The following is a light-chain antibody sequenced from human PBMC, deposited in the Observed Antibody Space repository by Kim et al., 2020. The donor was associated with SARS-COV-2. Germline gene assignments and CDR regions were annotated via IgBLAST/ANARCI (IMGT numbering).Light chain of an antibody. CDR2: GAS. J-gene: IGKJ2*01. V-gene: IGKV3-15*01. Sequence: SPGKSSSLSCRASQSVSSNLTWYQQKPSQAPRLLIYGASTRATGIPARFSGSGSGTEFTLTISSLQSEDFAVYYCQQYNNWPLMYTFGQGTKLEIK. CDR3: QQYNNWPLMYT. CDR1: QSVSSN.